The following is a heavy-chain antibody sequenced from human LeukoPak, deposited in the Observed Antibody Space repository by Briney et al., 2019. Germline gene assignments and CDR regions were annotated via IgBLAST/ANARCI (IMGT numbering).Heavy chain of an antibody. CDR3: ARDVRGIVGMDYFDY. CDR2: ISAYNGNT. CDR1: GYXFISYG. V-gene: IGHV1-18*01. D-gene: IGHD3-22*01. Sequence: ASVKVSCKASGYXFISYGISWVRQAPGQGLEWMGWISAYNGNTKYAQKLQGRVTMTTDTSTSTAHMELRSLRSDDTAVYYCARDVRGIVGMDYFDYWGQGTLVTVSS. J-gene: IGHJ4*02.